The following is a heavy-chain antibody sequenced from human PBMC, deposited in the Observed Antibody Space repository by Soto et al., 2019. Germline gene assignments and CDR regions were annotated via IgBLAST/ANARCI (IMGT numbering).Heavy chain of an antibody. D-gene: IGHD3-3*01. CDR2: IKQDGNDL. CDR3: ARMIFGVVTHSSYMDV. V-gene: IGHV3-7*01. J-gene: IGHJ6*03. Sequence: GGSLRLSCAASGFTFSSYWMSWVRQAPEKGLEWVANIKQDGNDLYFVDSVKGRFTISRDNAKNSLYLHMSSLRAEDTGVYYCARMIFGVVTHSSYMDVCGKGTTVIVS. CDR1: GFTFSSYW.